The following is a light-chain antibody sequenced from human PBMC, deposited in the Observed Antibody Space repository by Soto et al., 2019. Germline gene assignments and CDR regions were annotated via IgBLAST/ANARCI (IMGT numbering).Light chain of an antibody. V-gene: IGLV2-14*01. J-gene: IGLJ2*01. Sequence: QSALTQPASVSGSPGQSITISCTGTSSDVGGYNYVSWYQQHPGKAPKLMIYEVSNRPSGVSNRFSGSKSGNTASLTISGLQAEDEADYYCSSYTRRSTLFGGGTKLTVL. CDR3: SSYTRRSTL. CDR1: SSDVGGYNY. CDR2: EVS.